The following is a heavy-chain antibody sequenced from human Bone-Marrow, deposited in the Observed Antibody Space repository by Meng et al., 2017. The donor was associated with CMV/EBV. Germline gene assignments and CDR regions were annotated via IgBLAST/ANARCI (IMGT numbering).Heavy chain of an antibody. Sequence: GGSLRLSCVGSGFTFSSYAMNWVRQAPGKGLEWVSVISVSTTFTSYADPVQGRFTISRDNSRNTVYLQMHSLSVDDTAIYYCVKKHEGAGGANYLHPWGQGTQVTVSS. CDR3: VKKHEGAGGANYLHP. V-gene: IGHV3-23*01. J-gene: IGHJ5*02. CDR2: ISVSTTFT. D-gene: IGHD4/OR15-4a*01. CDR1: GFTFSSYA.